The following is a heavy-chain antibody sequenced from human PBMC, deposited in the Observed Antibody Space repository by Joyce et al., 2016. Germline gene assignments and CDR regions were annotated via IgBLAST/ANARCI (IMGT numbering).Heavy chain of an antibody. CDR1: GFDFSKYP. D-gene: IGHD7-27*01. J-gene: IGHJ4*02. CDR3: VKSLGTTRQLRTLHQ. CDR2: ISGQGGAT. Sequence: EMQLVESGGGFVQSGGSLRLSCSASGFDFSKYPIHWVRQARGEGREYVSAISGQGGATYYAGSVKGRFSVTRDNSNNRVHLQMNSLGRNDTGVYYCVKSLGTTRQLRTLHQWGQGTLVTVSS. V-gene: IGHV3-64D*06.